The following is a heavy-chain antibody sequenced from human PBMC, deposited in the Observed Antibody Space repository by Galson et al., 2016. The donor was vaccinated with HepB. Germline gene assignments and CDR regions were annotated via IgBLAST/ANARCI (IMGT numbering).Heavy chain of an antibody. Sequence: SLRLSCAASGFIFSNFGMHWVRRAPGKGLEWVAVISYDANNKYYEDSVMGRFTISRDNSKNTLYLQLNSLRGDDTAVYYCAKATYSGTYFESWGQGTLVTVSS. CDR1: GFIFSNFG. V-gene: IGHV3-30*18. CDR2: ISYDANNK. J-gene: IGHJ4*02. D-gene: IGHD3-10*01. CDR3: AKATYSGTYFES.